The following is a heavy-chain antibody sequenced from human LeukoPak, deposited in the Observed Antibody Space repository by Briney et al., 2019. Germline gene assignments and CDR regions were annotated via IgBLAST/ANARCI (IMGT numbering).Heavy chain of an antibody. D-gene: IGHD3-22*01. CDR1: GFTFSSYT. J-gene: IGHJ4*02. CDR3: ARDRPVTYYYDSSGYEGYFDY. V-gene: IGHV3-48*04. CDR2: ISSSGSTI. Sequence: GGSLRLSCAASGFTFSSYTMNWVRQAPGKGLEWVSYISSSGSTIYYADSVKGRFTISRDNAKNSLYLQMNSLRAEDTAVYYCARDRPVTYYYDSSGYEGYFDYWGQGTLVTVSS.